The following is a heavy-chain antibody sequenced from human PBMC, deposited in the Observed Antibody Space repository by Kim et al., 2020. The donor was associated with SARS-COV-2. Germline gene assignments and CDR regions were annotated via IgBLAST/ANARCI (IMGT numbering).Heavy chain of an antibody. CDR3: ARDKVEGATYFDF. Sequence: GGSLRLSCAASGFTFSNFWMSWVRQAPGKGLEWVANIKQDGGEIYYVDSVKGRFTISRDNARNSLYLQMNDLRADDTAMYYCARDKVEGATYFDFWGQGTLVTVYS. D-gene: IGHD1-26*01. CDR1: GFTFSNFW. CDR2: IKQDGGEI. V-gene: IGHV3-7*03. J-gene: IGHJ4*02.